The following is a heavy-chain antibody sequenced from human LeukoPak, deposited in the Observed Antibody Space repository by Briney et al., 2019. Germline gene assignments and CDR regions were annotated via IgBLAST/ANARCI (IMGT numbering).Heavy chain of an antibody. D-gene: IGHD2-21*02. J-gene: IGHJ4*02. V-gene: IGHV5-51*01. Sequence: GGSLRLSCAASGFTFSSYSMNWVRQAPGKGLEWMGIIYPGDSDTRYSPSFQGQVTISADKSISTAYLQWSSLKASDTAMYYCARRAVTDFDYWGQGTLVTVSS. CDR3: ARRAVTDFDY. CDR1: GFTFSSYS. CDR2: IYPGDSDT.